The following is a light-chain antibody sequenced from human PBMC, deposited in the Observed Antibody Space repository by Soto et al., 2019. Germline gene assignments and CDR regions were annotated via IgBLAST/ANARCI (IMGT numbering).Light chain of an antibody. V-gene: IGLV2-14*01. Sequence: QSVLTQPASASGSPGQSITISCTGISSDIGGYNYVSWYQQHPGKAPKLMIYDVSNRRSGVSNRFSGSKSGNTASLTISGLQAEDEADYYCYSYAGSNNLVFGGGTKLTVL. CDR3: YSYAGSNNLV. J-gene: IGLJ2*01. CDR1: SSDIGGYNY. CDR2: DVS.